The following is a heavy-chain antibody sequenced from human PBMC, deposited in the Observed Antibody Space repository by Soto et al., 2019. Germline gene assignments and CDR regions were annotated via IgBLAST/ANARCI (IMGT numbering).Heavy chain of an antibody. CDR3: VKGEYYYDSSGYYPFDY. Sequence: GGSLRLSCTASGFPFNFYSMSWVRQAPGKGLEWISYITSTSGVVNYADSVRGRFTISRDNSKNTQYLQMSSLRADDTAVYYCVKGEYYYDSSGYYPFDYWGQGTLVTVSS. J-gene: IGHJ4*02. V-gene: IGHV3-48*01. D-gene: IGHD3-22*01. CDR1: GFPFNFYS. CDR2: ITSTSGVV.